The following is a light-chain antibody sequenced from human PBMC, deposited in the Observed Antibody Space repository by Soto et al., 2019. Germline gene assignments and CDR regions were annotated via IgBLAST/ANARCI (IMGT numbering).Light chain of an antibody. V-gene: IGKV3-15*01. CDR1: QYVWNS. Sequence: EIVMTQSPAILSVSPGERATLSCRASQYVWNSVAWYQQKPGQAPRLLIYGASTRATGIPARFSGSGSGTEFTLSISSLQSEDSAVYYCKQYKNWPPITFGQGTRLEIK. CDR3: KQYKNWPPIT. J-gene: IGKJ5*01. CDR2: GAS.